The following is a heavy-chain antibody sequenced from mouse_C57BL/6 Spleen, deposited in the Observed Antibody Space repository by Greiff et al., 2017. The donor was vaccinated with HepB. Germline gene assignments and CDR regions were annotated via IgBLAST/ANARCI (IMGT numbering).Heavy chain of an antibody. J-gene: IGHJ4*01. Sequence: DVKLVESGGGLVKPGGSLKLSCAASGFTFSSYAMSWVRQTPEKRLEWVATISDGGSYTYYPDNVKGRFTISRDNAKNNLYLQMSHLKSEDTAMYYCARERLGRGAMDYWGQGTSVTVSS. D-gene: IGHD4-1*01. CDR1: GFTFSSYA. CDR3: ARERLGRGAMDY. CDR2: ISDGGSYT. V-gene: IGHV5-4*01.